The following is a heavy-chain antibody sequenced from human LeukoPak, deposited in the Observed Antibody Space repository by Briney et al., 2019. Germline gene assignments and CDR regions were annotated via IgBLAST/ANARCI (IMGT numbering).Heavy chain of an antibody. Sequence: PGGSLRLSCAASGFTFSGYAMSWVRQAPGKGLEWVSAVSISGGSTYYADSVKGRFTISRDNSRNTLYLQMNSLRAEDTAVYYCAKDEGSGYYTYYFDYWGQGTLVTVSS. CDR1: GFTFSGYA. J-gene: IGHJ4*02. CDR3: AKDEGSGYYTYYFDY. D-gene: IGHD3-3*01. V-gene: IGHV3-23*01. CDR2: VSISGGST.